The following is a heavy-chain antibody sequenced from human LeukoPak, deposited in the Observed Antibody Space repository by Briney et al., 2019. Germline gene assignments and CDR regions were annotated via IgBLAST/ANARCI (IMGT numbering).Heavy chain of an antibody. J-gene: IGHJ6*02. V-gene: IGHV4-4*07. CDR2: IYTSGSA. CDR3: TKAPSVYCNSWYDGYLHSYLDL. CDR1: GGSISSYY. Sequence: SDTLSLTCTVSGGSISSYYWSWIRQPAGKGLEWMGRIYTSGSANYNPSLKSRVTMSVDTSKNQLSLKLSSGTASDTAVCYCTKAPSVYCNSWYDGYLHSYLDLWGQGTTVTVSS. D-gene: IGHD6-13*01.